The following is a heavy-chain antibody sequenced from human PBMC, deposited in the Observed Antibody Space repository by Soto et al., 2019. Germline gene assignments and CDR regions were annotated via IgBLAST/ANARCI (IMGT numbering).Heavy chain of an antibody. D-gene: IGHD3-9*01. V-gene: IGHV3-53*01. Sequence: GSLRLSCAASGFTVSSNYMSWVRQAPGKGLEWVSVIYSGGSTYYADSVKGRFTISRDNSKNTLYLQMNSLRAEDTAVYYCARESAYDILTGYYPIGMDVWGQGTTVTVSS. CDR1: GFTVSSNY. CDR3: ARESAYDILTGYYPIGMDV. J-gene: IGHJ6*02. CDR2: IYSGGST.